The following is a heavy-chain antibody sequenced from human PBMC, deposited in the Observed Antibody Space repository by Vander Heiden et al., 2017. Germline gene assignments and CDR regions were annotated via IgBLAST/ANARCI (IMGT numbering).Heavy chain of an antibody. Sequence: EVQLVESGGGLIQPGGSLRLSCAASGFTVSSNYMSWVRQAPGKGLEWVSVIYSGGSTYYADSVKGRFTIARDNSKNTLYLQMNSLRAEDTAVYYCARVRGNDFWSGDYGSARSPIDYWGQGTLVTVYS. V-gene: IGHV3-53*01. J-gene: IGHJ4*02. CDR3: ARVRGNDFWSGDYGSARSPIDY. CDR1: GFTVSSNY. D-gene: IGHD3-3*01. CDR2: IYSGGST.